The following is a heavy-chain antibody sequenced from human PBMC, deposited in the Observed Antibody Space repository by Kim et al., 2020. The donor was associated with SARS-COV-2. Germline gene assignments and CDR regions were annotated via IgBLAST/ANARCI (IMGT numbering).Heavy chain of an antibody. Sequence: GETIYAQECQGRVTMTEDTSTDTAYMELSSLRSEDTAVYYCATERGWFDPWGQGTLVTISS. CDR2: GET. J-gene: IGHJ5*02. CDR3: ATERGWFDP. V-gene: IGHV1-24*01.